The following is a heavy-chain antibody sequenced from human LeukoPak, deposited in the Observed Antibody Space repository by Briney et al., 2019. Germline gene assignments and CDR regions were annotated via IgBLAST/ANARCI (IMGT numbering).Heavy chain of an antibody. CDR3: AREVVTPYSDY. D-gene: IGHD4-23*01. J-gene: IGHJ4*02. CDR2: IYTSGST. CDR1: GGSISSGSYY. Sequence: SETLSLTCTVSGGSISSGSYYWSWIRQPAGKGLEWIGRIYTSGSTNYNPSLKSRVTISVDTSKNQFSLKLSSVTAADTAVYYCAREVVTPYSDYWGQGTLVTVSS. V-gene: IGHV4-61*02.